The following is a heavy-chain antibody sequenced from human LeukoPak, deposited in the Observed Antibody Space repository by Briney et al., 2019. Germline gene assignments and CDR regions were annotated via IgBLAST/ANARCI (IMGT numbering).Heavy chain of an antibody. CDR2: IYYSGST. CDR3: ARVRFGYGGFDP. Sequence: SETPSLTCTVSGGSISSYYWSWLRQPPGMGLDWIGYIYYSGSTNYNPSLKSRVTISVDTSKNQFSLKLTSVTAADTAVYYCARVRFGYGGFDPWGQGTLVTVSS. CDR1: GGSISSYY. V-gene: IGHV4-59*01. J-gene: IGHJ5*02. D-gene: IGHD3-16*01.